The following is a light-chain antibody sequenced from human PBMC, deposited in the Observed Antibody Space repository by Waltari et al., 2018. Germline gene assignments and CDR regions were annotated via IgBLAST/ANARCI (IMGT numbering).Light chain of an antibody. Sequence: SYELTQPPSVSVSPGQTARITCSGDALPTHYAYCFQQKPGQAPVLVICKDSERPSGIPERFSGSSSGTTVTLTISGVQAEDEADYYCQSTDSSGSYRVFGGGTKLTVL. CDR1: ALPTHY. V-gene: IGLV3-25*03. CDR2: KDS. CDR3: QSTDSSGSYRV. J-gene: IGLJ2*01.